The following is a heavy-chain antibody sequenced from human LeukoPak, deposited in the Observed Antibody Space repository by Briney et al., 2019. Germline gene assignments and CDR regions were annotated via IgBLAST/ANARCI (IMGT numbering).Heavy chain of an antibody. Sequence: GGSLRLSCAASGFTFRSYGMHWVRQAPGKRLEWVAVISYDGKNEYYTDSVKGRFTISRDNAKNSLYLQMNSLRAEDTAVYYCASVLHSDLGVDYWGQGTLVTVSS. CDR2: ISYDGKNE. CDR3: ASVLHSDLGVDY. D-gene: IGHD3-16*01. V-gene: IGHV3-30*03. J-gene: IGHJ4*02. CDR1: GFTFRSYG.